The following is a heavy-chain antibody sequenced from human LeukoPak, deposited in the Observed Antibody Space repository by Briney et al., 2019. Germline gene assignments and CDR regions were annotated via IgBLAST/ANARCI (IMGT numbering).Heavy chain of an antibody. CDR2: IYHSGST. CDR3: ARGRYNWSY. V-gene: IGHV4-38-2*01. J-gene: IGHJ4*02. CDR1: GYSISSGYY. Sequence: SETLSLTCAVSGYSISSGYYWGWIRQLPGKGLEWIGIIYHSGSTYYNPSLKSRVTISVDTSKNQFSLRLTSVTAADTAVYYCARGRYNWSYWGQGTLVTVSS. D-gene: IGHD1-1*01.